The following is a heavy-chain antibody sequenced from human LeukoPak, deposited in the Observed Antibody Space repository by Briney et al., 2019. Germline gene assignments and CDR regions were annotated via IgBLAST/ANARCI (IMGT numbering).Heavy chain of an antibody. V-gene: IGHV3-23*01. CDR1: GFTFSSYA. D-gene: IGHD3-22*01. Sequence: GGSLRLSCAASGFTFSSYAMSWVRQAPGKGLEWVSAISGSGGSTYYADSVKGRFTISRDNSKNTLYLQMNSLRAEDTAVYYCAKDPDNYVGDSSGYYGFYHSFDYWGQGTLVTVSS. CDR3: AKDPDNYVGDSSGYYGFYHSFDY. J-gene: IGHJ4*02. CDR2: ISGSGGST.